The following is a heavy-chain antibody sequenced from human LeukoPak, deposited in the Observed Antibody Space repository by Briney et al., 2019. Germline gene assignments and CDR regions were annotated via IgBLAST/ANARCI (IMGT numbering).Heavy chain of an antibody. CDR3: ARAGDVVVVPPSAYLPPRYYMDV. CDR2: IYATGNT. V-gene: IGHV4-59*10. D-gene: IGHD2-2*01. J-gene: IGHJ6*03. CDR1: GGSFSGFY. Sequence: SETLSLTCAVDGGSFSGFYWSWIRQPAGKGLEWIGRIYATGNTKYNPSLKGRVSISLDTSKNQFSLILSSVTAADTAVYFCARAGDVVVVPPSAYLPPRYYMDVWGKGTTVTVSS.